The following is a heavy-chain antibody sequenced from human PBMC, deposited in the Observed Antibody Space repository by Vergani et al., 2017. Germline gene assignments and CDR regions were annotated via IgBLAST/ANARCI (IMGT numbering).Heavy chain of an antibody. V-gene: IGHV3-30*02. Sequence: QVQLVESGGGVVQPGESLRLSCAESGFPFSTYGMYGVRQAPGKGLEWGAFIQKYGIDKFYGDTLRGRFTISRDISKNTLYLEMNSLSAEDTALYHCVKDHPVFDVWVRGTLVSVS. CDR1: GFPFSTYG. J-gene: IGHJ4*02. CDR3: VKDHPVFDV. CDR2: IQKYGIDK.